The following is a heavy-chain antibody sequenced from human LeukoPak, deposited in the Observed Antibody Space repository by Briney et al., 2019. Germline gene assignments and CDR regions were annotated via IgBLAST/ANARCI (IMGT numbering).Heavy chain of an antibody. CDR3: ACRNYHNSGSYGIDY. D-gene: IGHD3-22*01. CDR2: LIGKCGST. CDR1: GFTFSNYA. Sequence: GGSLRLSCAASGFTFSNYAMTWVRQAPGEGLEWISSLIGKCGSTYYADSGKGRFTISRDNSKNTLYLQMNSLRAEDTAIYYCACRNYHNSGSYGIDYWGQGALVTVSS. V-gene: IGHV3-23*01. J-gene: IGHJ4*02.